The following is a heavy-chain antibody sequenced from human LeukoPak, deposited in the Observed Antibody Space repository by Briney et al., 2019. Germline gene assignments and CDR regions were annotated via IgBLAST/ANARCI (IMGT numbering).Heavy chain of an antibody. CDR2: IYHSGST. Sequence: SETLSLTCTVSGYSISSGYYWAWIRQPPGKGLEWIGSIYHSGSTYYRPSLKSRVTISVDTSKNQFSLRLTSVTAADTALYYCARSNYDASGYWSFDHWGQGTLVTVSS. V-gene: IGHV4-38-2*02. CDR1: GYSISSGYY. CDR3: ARSNYDASGYWSFDH. J-gene: IGHJ4*02. D-gene: IGHD3-22*01.